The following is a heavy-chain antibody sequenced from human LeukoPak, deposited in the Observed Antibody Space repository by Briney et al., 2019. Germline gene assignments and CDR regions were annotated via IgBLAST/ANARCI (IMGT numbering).Heavy chain of an antibody. CDR1: GFTFSSYI. J-gene: IGHJ4*02. CDR3: ARDAGGYCSSTSCYVDY. Sequence: GGSLRLSCAASGFTFSSYIMNWVRQAPGKGLEWVSSISSSSSYIYYADSVKGRFTISRDNAKNSLYLQMNSLRAEDTAVYYCARDAGGYCSSTSCYVDYWGQGTLVTVSS. D-gene: IGHD2-2*01. CDR2: ISSSSSYI. V-gene: IGHV3-21*01.